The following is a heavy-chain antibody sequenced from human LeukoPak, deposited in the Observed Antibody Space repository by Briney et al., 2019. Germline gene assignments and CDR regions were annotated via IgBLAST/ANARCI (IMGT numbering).Heavy chain of an antibody. CDR2: INHSGST. Sequence: SETLSLTCAVYGGSFSGYYWSWIRQPPGKGLEWIGEINHSGSTNYNPSLKSRVTISVDKSKNQFSLKLSSVTAADTAVYYCARVRLSSSWEFGSLDVWGKGTTVTISS. CDR3: ARVRLSSSWEFGSLDV. J-gene: IGHJ6*04. D-gene: IGHD6-13*01. CDR1: GGSFSGYY. V-gene: IGHV4-34*01.